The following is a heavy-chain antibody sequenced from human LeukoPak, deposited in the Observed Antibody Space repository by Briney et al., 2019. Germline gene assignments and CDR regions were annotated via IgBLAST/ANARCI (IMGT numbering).Heavy chain of an antibody. CDR2: IIPILGIA. D-gene: IGHD2-2*02. CDR3: ASRYCSSTSCYTLSAFDI. J-gene: IGHJ3*02. V-gene: IGHV1-69*02. Sequence: SVKVSCKASGGTFSSYTISSVRQAPGQGLEWMGRIIPILGIANYAQKFQGRVTITADKSTSTAYMELSSLRSEDTAVHYCASRYCSSTSCYTLSAFDIWGQGTMVTVSS. CDR1: GGTFSSYT.